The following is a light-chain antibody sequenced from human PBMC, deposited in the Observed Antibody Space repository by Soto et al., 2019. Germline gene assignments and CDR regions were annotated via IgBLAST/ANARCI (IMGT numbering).Light chain of an antibody. J-gene: IGLJ1*01. CDR1: SSDVGAYNY. CDR2: DVT. Sequence: SALXQTASASGSPGQSITISCTGTSSDVGAYNYVSWFQQHPGKAPKLMIYDVTNRPSGVSNRFSGSKSGNTASLTISGLQAEDEADYYCCSYTSSSTYVFGTGTKVTVL. V-gene: IGLV2-14*01. CDR3: CSYTSSSTYV.